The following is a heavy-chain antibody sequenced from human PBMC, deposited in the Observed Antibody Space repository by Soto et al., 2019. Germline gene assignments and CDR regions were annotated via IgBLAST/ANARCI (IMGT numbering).Heavy chain of an antibody. CDR2: IYPGDSDT. J-gene: IGHJ4*02. CDR1: GYTFATYW. Sequence: PGESLKISCQGSGYTFATYWIAWVRQKPGKGLEWMGIIYPGDSDTRYSPSFQGQVTISADKSIDTAYLQWSSLKASDTAMYFCARHGAYYYGSGSSFDYWGQGTLVTVSS. D-gene: IGHD3-10*01. V-gene: IGHV5-51*01. CDR3: ARHGAYYYGSGSSFDY.